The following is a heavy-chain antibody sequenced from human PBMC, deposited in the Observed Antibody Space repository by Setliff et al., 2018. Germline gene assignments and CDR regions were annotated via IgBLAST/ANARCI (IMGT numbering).Heavy chain of an antibody. Sequence: PGGFLRLSCAASGFLYSNNAFHWVRQTPGKGLEWVAVISYDGTITHYVDSVKGRFSISRDNSQNTLYLQMNSLSPEDTALYYCASSSGGNYEAYFDYWGQGTLVTVSS. V-gene: IGHV3-30*04. J-gene: IGHJ4*02. CDR3: ASSSGGNYEAYFDY. CDR2: ISYDGTIT. D-gene: IGHD2-15*01. CDR1: GFLYSNNA.